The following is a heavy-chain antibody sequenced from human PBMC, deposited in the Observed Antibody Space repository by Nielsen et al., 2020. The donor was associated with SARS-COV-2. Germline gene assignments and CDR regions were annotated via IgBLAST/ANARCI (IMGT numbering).Heavy chain of an antibody. CDR2: IYYSGST. V-gene: IGHV4-31*03. D-gene: IGHD6-19*01. J-gene: IGHJ4*02. CDR1: GGSISSGGYY. Sequence: SETLSLTCTVSGGSISSGGYYWSWIRQHPGKGLEWIGYIYYSGSTKYNPSLKSRVTISADTSNNQFFVSLSSVTAADTAVYYCARQPDIAVGGEFDYWGQGILVTVSS. CDR3: ARQPDIAVGGEFDY.